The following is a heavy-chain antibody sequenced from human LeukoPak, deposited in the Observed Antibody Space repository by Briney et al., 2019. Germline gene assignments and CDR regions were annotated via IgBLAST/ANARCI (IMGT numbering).Heavy chain of an antibody. CDR1: GFTFRSYW. CDR3: ARVGYDFWRGYYAFDY. CDR2: INTDGSST. V-gene: IGHV3-74*01. Sequence: GGSLRLSCAGSGFTFRSYWMHWVRQAPGKGLVWVCRINTDGSSTSYADSVKGRFTITRDNAKNTLYLQMNSLKAEDTAVYYCARVGYDFWRGYYAFDYWGQGTLVTVSS. D-gene: IGHD3-3*01. J-gene: IGHJ4*02.